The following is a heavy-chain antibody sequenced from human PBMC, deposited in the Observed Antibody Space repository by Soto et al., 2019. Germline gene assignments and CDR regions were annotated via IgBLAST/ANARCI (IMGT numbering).Heavy chain of an antibody. V-gene: IGHV3-33*01. CDR2: IWFDGSNK. Sequence: QVQLVESGGGVVQPGRSLRLSCTAFGFSFSGYGMHWVRQAPGKGLEWVAAIWFDGSNKYYADSVKGRFTISRDNSKNTLYLQMNSLSVEDTAVYYCAREGRNYHNDYWGQGTLVTVSS. CDR3: AREGRNYHNDY. CDR1: GFSFSGYG. J-gene: IGHJ4*02. D-gene: IGHD1-26*01.